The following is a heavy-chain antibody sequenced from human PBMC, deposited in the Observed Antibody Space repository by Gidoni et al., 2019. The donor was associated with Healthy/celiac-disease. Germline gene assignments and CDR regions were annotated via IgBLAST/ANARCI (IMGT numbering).Heavy chain of an antibody. Sequence: QVQLVQPGAEVKKPGSSVKVSCKASGGTFSSYAISWVRQAPGQGLEWMGGIIPIFGIANYAQKFQGRVTITADKSTSTAYMELGSLRSEDTAVYYCARASGGWLQSSNWFDPWGQGTLVTVSS. CDR3: ARASGGWLQSSNWFDP. CDR1: GGTFSSYA. V-gene: IGHV1-69*17. CDR2: IIPIFGIA. D-gene: IGHD3-16*01. J-gene: IGHJ5*02.